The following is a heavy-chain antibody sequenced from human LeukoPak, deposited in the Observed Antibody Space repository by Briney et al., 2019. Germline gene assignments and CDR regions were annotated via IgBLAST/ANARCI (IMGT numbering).Heavy chain of an antibody. J-gene: IGHJ4*02. CDR1: GGTFTSYA. V-gene: IGHV1-69*05. CDR3: ARAHDSSGYYRFDY. D-gene: IGHD3-22*01. CDR2: IIPIFGTA. Sequence: SVKVSFKASGGTFTSYAISWVRQAPGQGLEWMGRIIPIFGTANYAQKFQGRVTITTDESTSTAYMELSSLRSEDTAVYYCARAHDSSGYYRFDYWGQGTLVTVSS.